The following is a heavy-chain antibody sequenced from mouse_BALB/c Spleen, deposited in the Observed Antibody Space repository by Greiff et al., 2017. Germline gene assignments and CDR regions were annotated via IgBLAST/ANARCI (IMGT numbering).Heavy chain of an antibody. J-gene: IGHJ4*01. Sequence: VQRVESGAELVRPGSSVKISCKASGYAFSSYWMNWVKQRPGQGLEWIGQIYPGDGDTNYNGKFKGKATLTADKSSSTAYMQLSSLTSEDSAVYFCARSGLTTVVATKAMDYWGQGTSVTVSS. CDR1: GYAFSSYW. CDR3: ARSGLTTVVATKAMDY. D-gene: IGHD1-1*01. V-gene: IGHV1-80*01. CDR2: IYPGDGDT.